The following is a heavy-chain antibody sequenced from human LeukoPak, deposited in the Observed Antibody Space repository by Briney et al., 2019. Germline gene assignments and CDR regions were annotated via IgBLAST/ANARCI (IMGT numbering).Heavy chain of an antibody. Sequence: ETLSLTCAVYGGSFSGYYWSWVRQAPGKGLEWVSAISGSGGSTYYADSVKGRFTISRDNSKNTLYLQMNSLRAEDTAVYYCAKDTVQLDAFDIWGQGTMVTVSS. CDR1: GGSFSGYY. CDR2: ISGSGGST. V-gene: IGHV3-23*01. CDR3: AKDTVQLDAFDI. D-gene: IGHD5-18*01. J-gene: IGHJ3*02.